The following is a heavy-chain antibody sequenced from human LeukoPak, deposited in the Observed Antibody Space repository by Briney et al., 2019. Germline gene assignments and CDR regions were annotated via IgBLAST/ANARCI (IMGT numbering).Heavy chain of an antibody. V-gene: IGHV5-10-1*01. Sequence: GESLKISCKDSGYKFTNYWIFWMRQMPGKGLEWMGRIDPSDSYTNYSPSFQGHVTISADESISTAYLQWSSLKASDTAMYYCARLQGYRISTTCYGAFDIWGQGTMVTVSS. J-gene: IGHJ3*02. D-gene: IGHD2-2*01. CDR1: GYKFTNYW. CDR3: ARLQGYRISTTCYGAFDI. CDR2: IDPSDSYT.